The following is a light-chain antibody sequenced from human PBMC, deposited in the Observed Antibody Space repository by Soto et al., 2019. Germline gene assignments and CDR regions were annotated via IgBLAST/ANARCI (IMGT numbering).Light chain of an antibody. CDR2: EVR. CDR3: SSYTSDWGV. Sequence: QSVLTQPASVSGSPGQSITISCTGTSSDVGGYDFVSWYQHHPGKAPKLIIYEVRTRPSGVSDRFSGSKSGNTASLTISGIQAEDEADYYCSSYTSDWGVFGTGTKVTVL. V-gene: IGLV2-14*01. J-gene: IGLJ1*01. CDR1: SSDVGGYDF.